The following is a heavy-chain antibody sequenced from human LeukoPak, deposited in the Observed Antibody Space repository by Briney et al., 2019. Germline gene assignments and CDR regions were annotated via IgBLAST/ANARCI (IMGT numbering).Heavy chain of an antibody. V-gene: IGHV4-59*08. D-gene: IGHD3-22*01. Sequence: KPSETLSLTCTVSGGSISGYYWSWVRQPPGKGLEWIAYMYYTGNINYNPSLESRVTISVDTSKNQFSLKLSSVTAADTAIYYCARQGKEDSSGFYWFDPWGQGTLVTVSS. CDR1: GGSISGYY. J-gene: IGHJ5*02. CDR2: MYYTGNI. CDR3: ARQGKEDSSGFYWFDP.